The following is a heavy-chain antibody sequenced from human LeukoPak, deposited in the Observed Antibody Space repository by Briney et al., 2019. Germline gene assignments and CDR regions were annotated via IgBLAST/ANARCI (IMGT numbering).Heavy chain of an antibody. V-gene: IGHV4-4*02. Sequence: KPSGTLSLTCAVSGGSIRSSNWWSWVRQPPGKGLEWIGEIYHSGSTNYNPSLKSRVTLSADKSKNQFSLKLSSVTAADTAVYYCARDSSGSYPAPGQFDYWGQGTLVTVSS. J-gene: IGHJ4*02. D-gene: IGHD1-26*01. CDR2: IYHSGST. CDR3: ARDSSGSYPAPGQFDY. CDR1: GGSIRSSNW.